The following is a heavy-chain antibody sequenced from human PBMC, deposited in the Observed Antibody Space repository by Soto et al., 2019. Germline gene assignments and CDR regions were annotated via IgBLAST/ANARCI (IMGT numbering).Heavy chain of an antibody. CDR2: IWHDGGNK. D-gene: IGHD3-16*01. V-gene: IGHV3-33*01. Sequence: GGSLRLSCAASGFTFSSYGMDWVRQAPGKGLEWVAFIWHDGGNKFYAESVKGRFTISRDNSKNTLYLQMTSLSAEDTAMYYCARDGDVNTGFGKDYWGQGTLVTVSS. J-gene: IGHJ4*02. CDR1: GFTFSSYG. CDR3: ARDGDVNTGFGKDY.